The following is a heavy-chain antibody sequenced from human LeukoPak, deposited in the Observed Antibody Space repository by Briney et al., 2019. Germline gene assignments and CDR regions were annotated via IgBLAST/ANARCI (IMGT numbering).Heavy chain of an antibody. CDR3: ARHGNDGRVAWRYYYMDV. J-gene: IGHJ6*03. Sequence: PSETLSLTCTVSGGSISSSSYYWGWIRQPPGKGLEWIGSIYYSGSTYYNPSLKSRVTISVDTSKNQFSLKLSSVTAADTAVYYCARHGNDGRVAWRYYYMDVWGKGTTVTVSS. V-gene: IGHV4-39*01. D-gene: IGHD1-1*01. CDR1: GGSISSSSYY. CDR2: IYYSGST.